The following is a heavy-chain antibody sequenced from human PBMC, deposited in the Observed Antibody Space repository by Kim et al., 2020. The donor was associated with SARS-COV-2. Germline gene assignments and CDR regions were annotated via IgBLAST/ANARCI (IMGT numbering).Heavy chain of an antibody. CDR2: MNPNTGGT. Sequence: ASVKVSCKASGYTFIGYYLHWVRQAPGQGLEWMGRMNPNTGGTNYAQKFQGRVTMTGDTSVSTAYMELGSLRSDDTAVYYCGRVLRDYDVLTGYSSPYFDYWGQGALVTVSS. D-gene: IGHD3-9*01. J-gene: IGHJ4*02. V-gene: IGHV1-2*06. CDR1: GYTFIGYY. CDR3: GRVLRDYDVLTGYSSPYFDY.